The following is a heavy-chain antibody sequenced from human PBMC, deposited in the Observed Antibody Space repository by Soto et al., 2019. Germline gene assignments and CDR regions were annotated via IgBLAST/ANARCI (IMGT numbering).Heavy chain of an antibody. V-gene: IGHV3-23*01. CDR1: GFTFSSYA. J-gene: IGHJ4*02. CDR3: AKALAPVGATIL. CDR2: ISGSGGST. D-gene: IGHD1-26*01. Sequence: GGSLRLSCAASGFTFSSYAMSWVRQAPGKGLEWVSAISGSGGSTYYACSVKGRFTISRDNSKNTLYLQMNSLRAEDTAVYYCAKALAPVGATILWGQGTLVTVSS.